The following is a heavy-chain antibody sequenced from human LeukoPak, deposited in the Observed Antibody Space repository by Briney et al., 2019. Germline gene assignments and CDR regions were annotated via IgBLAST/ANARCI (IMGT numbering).Heavy chain of an antibody. Sequence: ASVKVSYKASGYTFTSYYMHWVRQAPGQGLEWMGIINPSGGSTSYAQKFQGRVTMTRDTSTSTVYMELSSLRSEDTAVYYCARDWRPSIQYYSTPSYYFDYWGQGTLVTVSS. J-gene: IGHJ4*02. V-gene: IGHV1-46*01. CDR1: GYTFTSYY. CDR3: ARDWRPSIQYYSTPSYYFDY. D-gene: IGHD2/OR15-2a*01. CDR2: INPSGGST.